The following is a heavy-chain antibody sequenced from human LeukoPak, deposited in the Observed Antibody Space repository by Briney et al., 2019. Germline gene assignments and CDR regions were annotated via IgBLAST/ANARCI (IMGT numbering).Heavy chain of an antibody. CDR3: ARESYTVTLYYYYYYMDV. V-gene: IGHV3-7*01. Sequence: GGSLRLSCAASGFTFSSYWMSWVRQAPGKGLEWGANIEQDGSEKYYVDSVKGRFTISRDNAKNSLYLQMNSLRAEDTAVYYCARESYTVTLYYYYYYMDVWGKGTTVTVSS. D-gene: IGHD4-17*01. J-gene: IGHJ6*03. CDR2: IEQDGSEK. CDR1: GFTFSSYW.